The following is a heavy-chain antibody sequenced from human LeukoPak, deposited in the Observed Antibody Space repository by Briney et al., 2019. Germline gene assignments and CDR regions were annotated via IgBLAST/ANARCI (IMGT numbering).Heavy chain of an antibody. D-gene: IGHD3-10*01. CDR1: GITLGNYG. J-gene: IGHJ4*02. CDR3: AKRGVVIRVFLVGFHKEAYYFDS. CDR2: ISDRGGST. V-gene: IGHV3-23*01. Sequence: PGGSLRLSCAVSGITLGNYGMSWVRQPPGKGLEWVAGISDRGGSTNYADSVNGRFTNSRDTPRNTLYLQMNSLRAEETAVYFCAKRGVVIRVFLVGFHKEAYYFDSWGQGALVTVSS.